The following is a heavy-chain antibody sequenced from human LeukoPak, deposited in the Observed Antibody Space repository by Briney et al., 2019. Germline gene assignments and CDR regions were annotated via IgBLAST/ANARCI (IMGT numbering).Heavy chain of an antibody. V-gene: IGHV1-3*04. CDR3: ARFDDFDY. D-gene: IGHD3-3*01. CDR1: GYTFINHA. J-gene: IGHJ4*02. Sequence: ASVKVSCKASGYTFINHAIHWVRQAPGQRLEWMGWINIGNGNTKYSQNFQGRITITRDTSATTAYMDLSSLRSEDTAVYYCARFDDFDYWGQGTLVTVSS. CDR2: INIGNGNT.